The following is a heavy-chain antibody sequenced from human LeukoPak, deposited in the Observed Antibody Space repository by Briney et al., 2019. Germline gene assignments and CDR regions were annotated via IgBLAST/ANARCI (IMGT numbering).Heavy chain of an antibody. Sequence: RPSETLSLTCTVSGGSISSCNYYWGWIRHPPGKGLEWIESIYYSGSTHYHPSHKNLRTITVDTSKNQFTLKLSSVTAADTAVYYCARHWQQLTRFDYWGQGTLVTVSS. J-gene: IGHJ4*02. CDR1: GGSISSCNYY. CDR2: IYYSGST. CDR3: ARHWQQLTRFDY. V-gene: IGHV4-39*01. D-gene: IGHD6-13*01.